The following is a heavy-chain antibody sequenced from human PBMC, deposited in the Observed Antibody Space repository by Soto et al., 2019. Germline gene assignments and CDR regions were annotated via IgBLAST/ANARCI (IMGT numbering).Heavy chain of an antibody. Sequence: PGESLKISCKGSGYTFTSYWIGWVGQMPGIGLEWMGIIYPGDSNTRYSPAFQGQVTISAYKSTSTAYLQGSSLKASETAMYYCARLARYSGYGYWGQGTLVTGSS. CDR2: IYPGDSNT. D-gene: IGHD5-12*01. J-gene: IGHJ4*02. CDR3: ARLARYSGYGY. V-gene: IGHV5-51*01. CDR1: GYTFTSYW.